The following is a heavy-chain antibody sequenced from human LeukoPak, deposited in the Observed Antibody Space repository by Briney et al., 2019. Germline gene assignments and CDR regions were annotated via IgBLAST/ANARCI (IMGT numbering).Heavy chain of an antibody. Sequence: PGGSLRLSCAASGFTFSTHSMVWVRQAPGKGLECVSYISSSSSTIYYADSVKGRFTISRDNSKNTLYLQMNSLRPEDTAVYYCAKEVGGPFDYWGQGTLVLVSS. J-gene: IGHJ4*02. D-gene: IGHD3-10*01. CDR1: GFTFSTHS. V-gene: IGHV3-48*01. CDR2: ISSSSSTI. CDR3: AKEVGGPFDY.